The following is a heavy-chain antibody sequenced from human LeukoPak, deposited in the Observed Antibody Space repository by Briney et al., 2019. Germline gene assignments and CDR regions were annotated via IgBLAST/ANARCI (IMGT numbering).Heavy chain of an antibody. CDR1: GFTFSSYA. Sequence: PGGSLRLSCAASGFTFSSYAMHWVRQAPGKGLEYVSAISSNGGSTYYANSVKGRFTISRDNSKNTLYLQMGSLRAEDMAVYYCARGDSSGWSPPYYWGQGTLVTVSS. J-gene: IGHJ4*02. D-gene: IGHD6-19*01. CDR2: ISSNGGST. CDR3: ARGDSSGWSPPYY. V-gene: IGHV3-64*01.